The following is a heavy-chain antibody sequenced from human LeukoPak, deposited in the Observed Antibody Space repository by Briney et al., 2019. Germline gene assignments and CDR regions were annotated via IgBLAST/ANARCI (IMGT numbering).Heavy chain of an antibody. CDR3: ARVIAVAGRNGYFDL. CDR1: GGTFSSYA. D-gene: IGHD6-19*01. V-gene: IGHV1-18*01. Sequence: ASVKVSCKASGGTFSSYAISWVRQAPGQGLEWMGWISAYNGNTNYAQKLQGRVTMTTDTSTSTAYMELRSLRSDDTAVYYCARVIAVAGRNGYFDLWGRGTLVTVSS. J-gene: IGHJ2*01. CDR2: ISAYNGNT.